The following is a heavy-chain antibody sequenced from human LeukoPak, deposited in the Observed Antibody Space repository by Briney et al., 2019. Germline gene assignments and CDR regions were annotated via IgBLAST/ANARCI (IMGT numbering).Heavy chain of an antibody. CDR1: GGSISSGDYY. D-gene: IGHD3-3*01. J-gene: IGHJ4*02. CDR3: ARDFNRNLDH. CDR2: IYYSGST. Sequence: KTSETLSLTCTVSGGSISSGDYYWSWIRQPPGKGLEWIGYIYYSGSTYYNPSLKSRVTISVDTSKNQFSLKLRSVTAADTAVYFCARDFNRNLDHWGQGILVTVSS. V-gene: IGHV4-30-4*02.